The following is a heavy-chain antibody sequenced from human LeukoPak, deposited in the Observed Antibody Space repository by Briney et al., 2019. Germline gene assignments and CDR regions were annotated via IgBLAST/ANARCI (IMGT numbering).Heavy chain of an antibody. CDR2: IYYSGST. Sequence: PSETLSLTCTVSGGSISSYYWSWIRQPPGKGLEWIGYIYYSGSTNYNPSLKRRVTISVDTSKNQYPLKLSSMTAVDTAVYYCARVLGGWYKDDAFDRGGQNPSATVSS. V-gene: IGHV4-59*01. CDR3: ARVLGGWYKDDAFDR. D-gene: IGHD6-19*01. J-gene: IGHJ3*01. CDR1: GGSISSYY.